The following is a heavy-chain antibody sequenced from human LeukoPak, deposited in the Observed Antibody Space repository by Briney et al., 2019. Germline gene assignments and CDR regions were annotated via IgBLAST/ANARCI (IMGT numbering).Heavy chain of an antibody. D-gene: IGHD3-10*01. J-gene: IGHJ4*02. V-gene: IGHV1-46*01. CDR3: ARDSHHPYGSGSYSLDY. CDR1: GYTFTSYY. Sequence: VASVKVSCKASGYTFTSYYMHWVRQAPGQGLEWMGIINPSGGSTSYAQKFQGRVTMTRDTSTSTVYMELSSLRSEDTAVYYCARDSHHPYGSGSYSLDYWGQGTLVTVSS. CDR2: INPSGGST.